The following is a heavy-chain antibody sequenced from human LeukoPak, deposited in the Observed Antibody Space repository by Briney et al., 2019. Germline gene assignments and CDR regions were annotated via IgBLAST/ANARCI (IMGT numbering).Heavy chain of an antibody. CDR2: ISGSGGSK. CDR3: AKYYVWWQIRVAAFDI. CDR1: GFTFSSYA. D-gene: IGHD3-16*01. J-gene: IGHJ3*02. Sequence: PGGSLRLSCAASGFTFSSYAMSWVRQAPGKGREWVSAISGSGGSKYYADSVEGRFTISRDNSKNTLYLQMNSLRAEDTAVYYCAKYYVWWQIRVAAFDIWGQGTMVTVSS. V-gene: IGHV3-23*01.